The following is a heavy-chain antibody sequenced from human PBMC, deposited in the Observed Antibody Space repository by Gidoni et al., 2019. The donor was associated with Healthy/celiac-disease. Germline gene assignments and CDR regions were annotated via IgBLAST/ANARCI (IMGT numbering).Heavy chain of an antibody. J-gene: IGHJ5*02. CDR1: GGSISSSSYY. CDR2: IYYSGST. D-gene: IGHD6-6*01. CDR3: ARHYPSFSIAARRGWFDP. Sequence: QLQLQESGPGLVKPSETLSLTCTVSGGSISSSSYYWGWIRQPPGTGLEWIGSIYYSGSTYYNPSLKSRVTISVDTSKNQFSLKLSSVTAADTAVYYCARHYPSFSIAARRGWFDPWGQGTLVTVSS. V-gene: IGHV4-39*01.